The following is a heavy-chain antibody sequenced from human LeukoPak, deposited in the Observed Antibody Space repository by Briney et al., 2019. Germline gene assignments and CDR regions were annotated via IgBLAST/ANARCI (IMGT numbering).Heavy chain of an antibody. CDR2: INPNSGGT. J-gene: IGHJ4*02. D-gene: IGHD6-13*01. Sequence: AASVKVSYKASGYTFTGYYMHWVRQAPGQGLEWMGWINPNSGGTNYAQKFQGRVTMTRDTSISTAYMELSRLRSDDTAVYYCARGLRGIAAAGTNYWGQGTLVTVSS. V-gene: IGHV1-2*02. CDR3: ARGLRGIAAAGTNY. CDR1: GYTFTGYY.